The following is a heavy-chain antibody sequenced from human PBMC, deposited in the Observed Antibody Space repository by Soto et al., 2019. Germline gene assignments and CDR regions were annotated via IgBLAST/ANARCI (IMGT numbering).Heavy chain of an antibody. D-gene: IGHD2-21*02. V-gene: IGHV1-69*01. CDR2: SIPIFGTA. CDR3: ARGLLPFTAVMGYYYYGMDV. CDR1: GGTFSSYA. Sequence: QVQLVQSGAEVKKPGSSVKVSCKASGGTFSSYAVSWVRPSPGRGLEWMGGSIPIFGTANYAQKFQGRVTITADESTSTAYMELSSLRSEDTAVYYCARGLLPFTAVMGYYYYGMDVWGQGTTVTVSS. J-gene: IGHJ6*02.